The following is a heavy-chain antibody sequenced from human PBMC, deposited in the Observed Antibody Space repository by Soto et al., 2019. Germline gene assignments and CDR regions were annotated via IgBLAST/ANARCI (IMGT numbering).Heavy chain of an antibody. CDR1: GFTFSSYA. J-gene: IGHJ4*02. CDR3: SKQYCTGGTCQKVMDY. V-gene: IGHV3-23*01. Sequence: EVQLLESGGGLIQPGESLRLSCAASGFTFSSYAMSWVRQAPGKGLEWVSAISGSGDITNYADSVKGRFTISRDVSKNTLYLQMNSQRAEDTAVYYCSKQYCTGGTCQKVMDYWGQGTLVTVTS. CDR2: ISGSGDIT. D-gene: IGHD2-15*01.